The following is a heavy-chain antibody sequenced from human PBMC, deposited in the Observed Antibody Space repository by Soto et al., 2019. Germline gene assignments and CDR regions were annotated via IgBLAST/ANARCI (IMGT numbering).Heavy chain of an antibody. J-gene: IGHJ6*02. CDR1: GYIFTSYG. Sequence: ASVKVSCKTSGYIFTSYGIGWARQAPGLGLEWMGWINTYNGKTNYAQNLQGRVTLTTDTSTSTAYMELRSLRSNDTAIYDCAMVDVYVTPSPQDVWGQGTTVTVSS. CDR3: AMVDVYVTPSPQDV. CDR2: INTYNGKT. D-gene: IGHD3-16*01. V-gene: IGHV1-18*01.